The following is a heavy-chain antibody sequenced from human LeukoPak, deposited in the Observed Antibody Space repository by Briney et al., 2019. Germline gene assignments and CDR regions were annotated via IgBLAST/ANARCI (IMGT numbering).Heavy chain of an antibody. J-gene: IGHJ4*02. CDR1: GYTFTGYY. D-gene: IGHD3-9*01. CDR3: ARWYYDILTGYYNIVQFDY. CDR2: INPNSGGT. Sequence: GASVKVSCKASGYTFTGYYMHWVRQAPGQGLEWMGWINPNSGGTNYAQKFQGRVTMTTDTSTSTAYMELRSLRSDDTAVYYCARWYYDILTGYYNIVQFDYWGQGTLVTVSS. V-gene: IGHV1-2*02.